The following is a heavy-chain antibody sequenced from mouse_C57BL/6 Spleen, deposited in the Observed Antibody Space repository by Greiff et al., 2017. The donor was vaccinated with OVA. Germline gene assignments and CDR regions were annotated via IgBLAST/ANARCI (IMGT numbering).Heavy chain of an antibody. V-gene: IGHV5-6*01. J-gene: IGHJ2*01. D-gene: IGHD2-3*01. Sequence: EVKLMESGGDLVKPGGSLKLSCAASGFTFSSYGMSWVRQTPDKRLEWVATISSGGSYTYYPDSVKGRYTISRDNAKNTLYLQVSSLRSEDTAMYYCARPYDGYFYYFDYWGQGTTLTVSS. CDR3: ARPYDGYFYYFDY. CDR1: GFTFSSYG. CDR2: ISSGGSYT.